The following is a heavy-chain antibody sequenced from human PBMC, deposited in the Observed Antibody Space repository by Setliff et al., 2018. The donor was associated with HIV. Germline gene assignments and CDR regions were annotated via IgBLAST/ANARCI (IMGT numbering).Heavy chain of an antibody. J-gene: IGHJ2*01. D-gene: IGHD3-3*01. CDR2: INTNSGNP. V-gene: IGHV7-4-1*02. CDR3: ARGGTQYDFWSGYRLGYVDL. CDR1: GYTFSNYA. Sequence: ASVKVSCKASGYTFSNYAVNWVRQAPGQGLEWMGYINTNSGNPTYAQGFTGRVVFSLDTSVSTAYLQISSLKAEDTAMYYCARGGTQYDFWSGYRLGYVDLWGRGALVTVSS.